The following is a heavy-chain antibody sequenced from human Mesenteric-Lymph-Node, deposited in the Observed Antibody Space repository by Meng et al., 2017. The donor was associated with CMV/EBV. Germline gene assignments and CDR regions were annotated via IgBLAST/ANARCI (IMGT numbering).Heavy chain of an antibody. V-gene: IGHV3-7*01. CDR1: GFTFSKFW. J-gene: IGHJ4*02. D-gene: IGHD6-13*01. CDR3: ARVCVGWVPAGAY. CDR2: IKQDGSKT. Sequence: GESLKISCVASGFTFSKFWMSWVRQAPGKGLEWVANIKQDGSKTYYVDSVEGRFTISRDNAKSSLYLQLNGLRAEDTGVYFCARVCVGWVPAGAYWGQGTLVTVSS.